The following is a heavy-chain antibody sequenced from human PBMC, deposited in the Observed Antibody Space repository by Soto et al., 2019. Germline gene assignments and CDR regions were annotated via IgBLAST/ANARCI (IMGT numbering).Heavy chain of an antibody. D-gene: IGHD3-9*01. J-gene: IGHJ5*02. CDR2: ISGGGGST. Sequence: EVQLLESGGGLIQPGGSLRLSCAASGFSFSSYAMSWVRQAPGKGLEWVSGISGGGGSTYYAVSVKGRFTISRDNSQNTRSLRMNSRRVEDTAIYYCAQAGGYDILTGCRNRFDPWGQGTLVTVSS. CDR1: GFSFSSYA. CDR3: AQAGGYDILTGCRNRFDP. V-gene: IGHV3-23*01.